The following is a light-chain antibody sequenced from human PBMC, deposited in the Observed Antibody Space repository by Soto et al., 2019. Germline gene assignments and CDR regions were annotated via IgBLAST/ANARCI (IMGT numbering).Light chain of an antibody. CDR1: QSVLYSSNNKNY. J-gene: IGKJ1*01. CDR3: QQYYGTPWT. CDR2: WAS. V-gene: IGKV4-1*01. Sequence: DIVMTQSPDSLAVSLGERATINCKSSQSVLYSSNNKNYLAWYQQKPGQPPKLLIYWASTRESGVPDRFSGSGSVTDFTLTISSLQAEDVAVYYCQQYYGTPWTFGQGTKVEIK.